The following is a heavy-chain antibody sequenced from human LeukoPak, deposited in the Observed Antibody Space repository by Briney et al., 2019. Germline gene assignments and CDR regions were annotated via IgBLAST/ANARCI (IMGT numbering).Heavy chain of an antibody. V-gene: IGHV4-4*07. D-gene: IGHD3-10*01. Sequence: SETLSLTCTVSGGSISSYYWSWSRQPTGKGLKWIGRIYTSGSTNYNPSLKSRVTISADTSKNQFSLKLSSVTAADTAVYYCARHPDLYYYGSGSHLWFDPWGQGTLVTVSS. J-gene: IGHJ5*02. CDR3: ARHPDLYYYGSGSHLWFDP. CDR2: IYTSGST. CDR1: GGSISSYY.